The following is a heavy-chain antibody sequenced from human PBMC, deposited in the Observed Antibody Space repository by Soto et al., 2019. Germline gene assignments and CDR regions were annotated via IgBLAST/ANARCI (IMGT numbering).Heavy chain of an antibody. J-gene: IGHJ4*02. CDR3: AKDKGGYSYGSYYFDY. CDR2: ISGSGGST. D-gene: IGHD5-18*01. Sequence: GGSLRLSCAASGFTFSSYAMSWVRQAPGKGLEWVSAISGSGGSTYYADSVKGRFTISRDNSKNTLYLQMNSLRAEDTAVYYCAKDKGGYSYGSYYFDYWGQGTLVTVS. V-gene: IGHV3-23*01. CDR1: GFTFSSYA.